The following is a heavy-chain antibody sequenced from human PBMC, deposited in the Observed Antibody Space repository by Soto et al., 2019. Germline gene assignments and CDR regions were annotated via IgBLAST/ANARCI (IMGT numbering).Heavy chain of an antibody. Sequence: GASVKVSCKASGYTFTRDQIHWVRQAPGQGLEWMGMIDPSGGKTNYAQKFQGRVTMTRDTSTSTVYMALSSLRSGDTAIYFCGRVMRSLLSITALDTWGQGTLVTSPQ. J-gene: IGHJ5*02. CDR1: GYTFTRDQ. CDR3: GRVMRSLLSITALDT. CDR2: IDPSGGKT. D-gene: IGHD3-10*01. V-gene: IGHV1-46*01.